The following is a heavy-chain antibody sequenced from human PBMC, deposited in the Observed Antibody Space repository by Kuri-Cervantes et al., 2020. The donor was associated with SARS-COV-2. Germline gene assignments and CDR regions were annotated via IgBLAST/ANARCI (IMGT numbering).Heavy chain of an antibody. D-gene: IGHD1-26*01. V-gene: IGHV3-30*04. CDR3: ASGYSGSYSYFQH. CDR2: ISYDGSNK. Sequence: GGSLRLSCAASGFTFSSYAMHWVRQAPGKGLEWVAVISYDGSNKYYADSVKGRFTISRDNSKNTLYLQMNGLRAEDTAVYYCASGYSGSYSYFQHWGQGTLVTVSS. CDR1: GFTFSSYA. J-gene: IGHJ1*01.